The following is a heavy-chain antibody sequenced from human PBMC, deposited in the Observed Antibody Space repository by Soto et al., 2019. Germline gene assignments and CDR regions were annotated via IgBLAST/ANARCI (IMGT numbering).Heavy chain of an antibody. J-gene: IGHJ3*02. CDR3: ARRAIAHDAFDI. Sequence: AGGSLRLSCGASGFTFSSYGMHWVRQAPGKGLEWVALISYDGSNKYYADSVKGRFTISRDNSKNTLYLQMNSLRAEDTAVYYCARRAIAHDAFDIWGQGTMVPV. D-gene: IGHD1-26*01. CDR1: GFTFSSYG. V-gene: IGHV3-30*03. CDR2: ISYDGSNK.